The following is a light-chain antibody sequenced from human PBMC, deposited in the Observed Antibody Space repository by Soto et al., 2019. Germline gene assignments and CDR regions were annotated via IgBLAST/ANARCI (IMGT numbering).Light chain of an antibody. V-gene: IGKV1-5*03. CDR1: QSIGTW. CDR2: RAS. Sequence: DIHMTQSPSTLSASVGDRVIITCRASQSIGTWLAWYQQKPGRAPHILISRASSLETGVPSRFSGSGSGAEFTRTISSLQPDDFATYCCQHPRGFGQGTKVEI. CDR3: QHPRG. J-gene: IGKJ1*01.